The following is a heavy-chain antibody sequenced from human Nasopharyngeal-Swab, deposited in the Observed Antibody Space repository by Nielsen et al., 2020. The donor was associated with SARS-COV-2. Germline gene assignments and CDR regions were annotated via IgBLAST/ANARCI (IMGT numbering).Heavy chain of an antibody. CDR2: ISAYNGNT. V-gene: IGHV1-18*01. CDR1: GYTFTSYG. D-gene: IGHD3-10*01. J-gene: IGHJ4*02. Sequence: ALVKVSCKASGYTFTSYGISWVRQAPGQGLEWMGWISAYNGNTNYAQKLQGRVTMTTDTSTRTAYMELRSLRSVDTAVYYCAREGGVRGVKFDYWGQGTLVTVSS. CDR3: AREGGVRGVKFDY.